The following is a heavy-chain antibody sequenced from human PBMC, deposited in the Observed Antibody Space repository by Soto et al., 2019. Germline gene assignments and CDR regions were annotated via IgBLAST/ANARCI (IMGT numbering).Heavy chain of an antibody. Sequence: GGSLRLSCAASGFTFSSYGMHWVRQAPGQGLEWVAVISYDGSNKKYVDSVKGRFSISRDNSKNTVYLQMNSLRAEDSGVYYCAKDPLLDSWGQGTLVTVSS. CDR1: GFTFSSYG. CDR3: AKDPLLDS. J-gene: IGHJ4*02. D-gene: IGHD2-15*01. CDR2: ISYDGSNK. V-gene: IGHV3-30*18.